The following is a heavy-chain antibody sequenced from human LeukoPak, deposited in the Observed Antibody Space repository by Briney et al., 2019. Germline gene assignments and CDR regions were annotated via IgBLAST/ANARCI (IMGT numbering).Heavy chain of an antibody. J-gene: IGHJ4*02. D-gene: IGHD1-26*01. CDR2: INHSGRT. V-gene: IGHV4-34*01. CDR3: AIEAIVGAPRGDY. Sequence: KASETLSLTCAVYGGSLSNYYWIWIRQPPGKGLEWIGEINHSGRTHYNPSLKSRVTISIDTSNNQFSLKLSSVTAADTAVYYCAIEAIVGAPRGDYWGQGTLVTVSS. CDR1: GGSLSNYY.